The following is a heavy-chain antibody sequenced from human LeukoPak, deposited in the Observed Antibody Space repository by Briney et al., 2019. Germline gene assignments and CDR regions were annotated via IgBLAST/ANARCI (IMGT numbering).Heavy chain of an antibody. V-gene: IGHV4-34*01. Sequence: SETLSLTCAVYGGSFRGYYWSWIRQAPGKGLEWIGEINHSGSANYNPSLKSRVTISVDTSKNQFSLKLSSVTAADTAVYYCARVPGRSYSGSYPLDYWGQGTLVTVSS. CDR2: INHSGSA. CDR1: GGSFRGYY. D-gene: IGHD1-26*01. J-gene: IGHJ4*02. CDR3: ARVPGRSYSGSYPLDY.